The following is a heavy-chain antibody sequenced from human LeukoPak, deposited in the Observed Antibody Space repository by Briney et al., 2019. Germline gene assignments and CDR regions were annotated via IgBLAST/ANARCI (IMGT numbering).Heavy chain of an antibody. CDR2: IYYSGST. Sequence: PSETLSLTCTVSGGSSSSGGYYWSWIRQHPAKGLEWIGYIYYSGSTYYNPSLKSRVTISVDTSKNQFSLKLSSVTAADTAVYYCSRQQLVGGWFDPWGQGTLVTVSS. V-gene: IGHV4-31*03. D-gene: IGHD6-13*01. CDR3: SRQQLVGGWFDP. J-gene: IGHJ5*02. CDR1: GGSSSSGGYY.